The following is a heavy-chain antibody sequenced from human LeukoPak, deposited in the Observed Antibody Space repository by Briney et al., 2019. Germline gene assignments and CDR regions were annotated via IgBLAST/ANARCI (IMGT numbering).Heavy chain of an antibody. CDR2: IYTSGST. D-gene: IGHD1-26*01. CDR1: XXSISSYX. Sequence: PSXXLSLTCXXSXXSISSYXXSWIRQPAGKGLEWIGRIYTSGSTNYNASLKSRVSMSVDTSKNQFSLKLSSVTAADTAVFYCARENSGSYREFDYWGQGTLVTVSS. V-gene: IGHV4-4*07. J-gene: IGHJ4*02. CDR3: ARENSGSYREFDY.